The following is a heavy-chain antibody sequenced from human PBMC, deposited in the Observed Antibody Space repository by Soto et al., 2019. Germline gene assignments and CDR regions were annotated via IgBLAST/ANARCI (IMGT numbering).Heavy chain of an antibody. V-gene: IGHV3-21*01. CDR2: ISSSSSYI. J-gene: IGHJ4*02. D-gene: IGHD2-15*01. CDR1: GFTFSSYS. Sequence: GGSLRLSCAASGFTFSSYSMNWVRQAPGKGLEWVSSISSSSSYIYYTDSVKGRFTISRDNAKNSLYLQMNSLRAEDTAVYYCARETSAGEYYFDYWGQGTLVTVSS. CDR3: ARETSAGEYYFDY.